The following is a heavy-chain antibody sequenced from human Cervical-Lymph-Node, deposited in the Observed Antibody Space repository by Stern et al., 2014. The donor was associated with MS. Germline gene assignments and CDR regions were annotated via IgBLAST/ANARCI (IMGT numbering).Heavy chain of an antibody. CDR2: ISYDGSNK. CDR3: AKTEVYYDSSGYYAFDY. V-gene: IGHV3-30*18. CDR1: GFTFSSYG. Sequence: VHLVESGGGVVQPGRSLRLSCAASGFTFSSYGMHWVRQAPGKGLEWVAVISYDGSNKYYADSVKGRFTISRDNSKNTLYLQMNSLRAEDTAVYYCAKTEVYYDSSGYYAFDYWGQGTLVTVSS. J-gene: IGHJ4*02. D-gene: IGHD3-22*01.